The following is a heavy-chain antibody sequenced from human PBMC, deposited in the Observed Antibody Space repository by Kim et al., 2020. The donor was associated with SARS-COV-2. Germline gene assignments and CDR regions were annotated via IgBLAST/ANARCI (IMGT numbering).Heavy chain of an antibody. CDR3: TTETTYGY. D-gene: IGHD4-4*01. V-gene: IGHV3-73*01. Sequence: GGSLRLSCAASEFTFSGSVMHWVRQASGKGLEWVGLIRSKTNNDATAYSASVKGRFTISRDDSKNTAFLQMSSLKTEDTAVYYCTTETTYGYWGQGTLVTVSS. J-gene: IGHJ4*02. CDR1: EFTFSGSV. CDR2: IRSKTNNDAT.